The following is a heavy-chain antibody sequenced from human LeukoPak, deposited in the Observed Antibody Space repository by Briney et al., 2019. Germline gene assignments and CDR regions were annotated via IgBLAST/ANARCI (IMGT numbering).Heavy chain of an antibody. Sequence: PGGSLRLSCAASGFSFSTYSLNWVRQAPGKGLEWVSYISTTSGTIHYADSVKGRFTISRDNAKNSLSLQMNNLRTDDTAVYYCARKGLPDHWGQGTLVTVSS. CDR2: ISTTSGTI. CDR3: ARKGLPDH. V-gene: IGHV3-48*04. CDR1: GFSFSTYS. J-gene: IGHJ4*02.